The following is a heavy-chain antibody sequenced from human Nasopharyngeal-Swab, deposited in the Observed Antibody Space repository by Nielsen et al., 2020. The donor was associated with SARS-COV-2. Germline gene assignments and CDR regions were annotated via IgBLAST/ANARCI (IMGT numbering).Heavy chain of an antibody. V-gene: IGHV2-70*11. D-gene: IGHD3-9*01. Sequence: WIRQLPGKALEWLARIDWDDDKYYSTSLKTRLTISKDTSKNQVVLTMTNMDPVDTATHYCARTLYYDISTGYSRGNYGMDVWGQGTTVTVSS. CDR3: ARTLYYDISTGYSRGNYGMDV. CDR2: IDWDDDK. J-gene: IGHJ6*02.